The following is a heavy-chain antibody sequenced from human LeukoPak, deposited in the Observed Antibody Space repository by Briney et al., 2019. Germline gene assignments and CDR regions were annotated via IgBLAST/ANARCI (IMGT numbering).Heavy chain of an antibody. CDR1: GFTFSTFT. CDR2: ISSSSSYI. V-gene: IGHV3-21*01. D-gene: IGHD6-19*01. CDR3: ARVWTGQWPPHYYYMDV. Sequence: GGSLRLSCVVSGFTFSTFTMNWVRQAPGKGLEWISCISSSSSYIYYADSVKGRFTISRDNAKNSLYLQMNSLRAEDTAVYYCARVWTGQWPPHYYYMDVWGKGTTVTISS. J-gene: IGHJ6*03.